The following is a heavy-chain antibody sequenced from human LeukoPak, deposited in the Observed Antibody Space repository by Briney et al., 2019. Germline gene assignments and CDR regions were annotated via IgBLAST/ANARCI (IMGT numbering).Heavy chain of an antibody. CDR1: GYSISSGFY. D-gene: IGHD1-26*01. CDR3: ARQGVLEWELLPTY. V-gene: IGHV4-38-2*02. CDR2: VYHSGST. Sequence: PSETLSLTCTVSGYSISSGFYWGWIRQPPGKGLEWIGNVYHSGSTYYNPSLKSRVTISVDTSKNQFSLKLSSVTAADTAVYYCARQGVLEWELLPTYWGQGTLVTVSS. J-gene: IGHJ4*02.